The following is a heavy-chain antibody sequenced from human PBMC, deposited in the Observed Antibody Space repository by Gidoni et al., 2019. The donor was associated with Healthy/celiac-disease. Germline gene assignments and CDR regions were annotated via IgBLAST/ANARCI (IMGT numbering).Heavy chain of an antibody. D-gene: IGHD6-19*01. Sequence: QVQLVESGGGVVQPGRSLRLSCAPTGFTFMSSGRHWVRQAPGKGLEWGAFISYAGSNIYYADSVKGRFTISRDNSKNTLYLQMNSLRAEDTSVYYCAKDMGRRYSIAVAGDFGIDVLGQGTTVTVSS. CDR2: ISYAGSNI. J-gene: IGHJ6*02. CDR3: AKDMGRRYSIAVAGDFGIDV. V-gene: IGHV3-30*18. CDR1: GFTFMSSG.